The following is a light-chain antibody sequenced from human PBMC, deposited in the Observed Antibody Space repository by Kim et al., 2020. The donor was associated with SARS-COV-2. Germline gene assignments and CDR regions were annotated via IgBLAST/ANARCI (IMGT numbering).Light chain of an antibody. Sequence: LTPGERATLSCRASQSVNSRYLAWYQVRPGQAPRLLIFGASSWATGVPDRFSGSGSGTDFTLTISCLEPEDFAVYYCQQYGTLPYTFGQGTKLEI. CDR1: QSVNSRY. J-gene: IGKJ2*01. V-gene: IGKV3-20*01. CDR3: QQYGTLPYT. CDR2: GAS.